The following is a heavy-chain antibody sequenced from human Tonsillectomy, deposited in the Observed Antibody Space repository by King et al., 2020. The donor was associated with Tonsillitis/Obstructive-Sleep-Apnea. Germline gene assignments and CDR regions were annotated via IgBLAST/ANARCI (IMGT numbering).Heavy chain of an antibody. Sequence: QLVQSGAEVKKPGASVKVSCKASGYTFTSYGISWVRQAPGQGLEWMGWISAYNGNTNYAQKLQGRVTMTTDTSTSTAYMELRSLRSDDTAVYYCARDRYYDFWSGYLDYYYYYYMDVRGKGTTVTVSS. CDR3: ARDRYYDFWSGYLDYYYYYYMDV. J-gene: IGHJ6*03. V-gene: IGHV1-18*01. CDR2: ISAYNGNT. CDR1: GYTFTSYG. D-gene: IGHD3-3*01.